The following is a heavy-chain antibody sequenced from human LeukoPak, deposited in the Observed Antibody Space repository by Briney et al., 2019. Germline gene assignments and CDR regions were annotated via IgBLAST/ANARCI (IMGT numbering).Heavy chain of an antibody. Sequence: GASVKVSCKASGYTFTSYGISWVRQAPGQGLEWMGWISAYTGNTNYAQKLQGRVTMTTDTSTSTAYMELRSLRSDDTAVYYCARGGCSSTSCYTNRPNWFDPWGQGTLVTVSS. J-gene: IGHJ5*02. CDR2: ISAYTGNT. V-gene: IGHV1-18*01. D-gene: IGHD2-2*02. CDR3: ARGGCSSTSCYTNRPNWFDP. CDR1: GYTFTSYG.